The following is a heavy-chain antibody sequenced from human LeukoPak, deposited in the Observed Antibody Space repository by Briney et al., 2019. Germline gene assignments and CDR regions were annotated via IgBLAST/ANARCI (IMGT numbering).Heavy chain of an antibody. CDR3: ARALNWFDP. J-gene: IGHJ5*02. CDR1: GGSFSGYY. CDR2: INHSGST. Sequence: SETLSLTCAVYGGSFSGYYWSWIRQPPGKGLEWIGEINHSGSTNYNPSLKSRVTISVDTSKNRFSLKLSSVTAADTAVYYCARALNWFDPWGQGTLVIVSS. V-gene: IGHV4-34*01.